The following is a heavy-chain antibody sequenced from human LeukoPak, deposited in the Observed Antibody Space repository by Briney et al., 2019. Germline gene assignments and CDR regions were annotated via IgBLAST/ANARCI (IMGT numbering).Heavy chain of an antibody. Sequence: GGSLRLSCAASGFTVSSNYMSWVRQAPGKGLEWVSVIYSGGSTYYADSVEGRFTISRDNSKNTLYLQMNSLRAEETAVYYCARVSVSSWYGGYFDYWGQGTLVTVSS. D-gene: IGHD6-13*01. CDR3: ARVSVSSWYGGYFDY. V-gene: IGHV3-53*01. J-gene: IGHJ4*02. CDR1: GFTVSSNY. CDR2: IYSGGST.